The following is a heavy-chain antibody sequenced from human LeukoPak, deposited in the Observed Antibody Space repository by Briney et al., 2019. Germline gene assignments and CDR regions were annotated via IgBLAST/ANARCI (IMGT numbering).Heavy chain of an antibody. D-gene: IGHD2-15*01. CDR3: ATSAVDGVVAASDY. J-gene: IGHJ4*02. CDR2: FDPEDGET. V-gene: IGHV1-24*01. CDR1: GYTLTELS. Sequence: ASVKVSCKVSGYTLTELSMHWVRQAPGKGLEWMGGFDPEDGETIYAQKFQGRVTMTEDTSTDTAYMELSSLRSEDTAVYYRATSAVDGVVAASDYWGQGTLVTVSS.